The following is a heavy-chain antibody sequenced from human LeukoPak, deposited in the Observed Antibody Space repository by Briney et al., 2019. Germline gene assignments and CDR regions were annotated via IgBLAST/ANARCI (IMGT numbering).Heavy chain of an antibody. Sequence: GGSLRLSCAASGFTFSSYAIHWVRQGPGKGLEWVAVISFDGNNKYYADAVKGRFTISRDNSKNTLYLQMNSLRDEDTAVYYCAKGPDSSGYGYYYGMVVWGQGTTVTVSS. CDR2: ISFDGNNK. D-gene: IGHD3-22*01. V-gene: IGHV3-30-3*01. CDR3: AKGPDSSGYGYYYGMVV. CDR1: GFTFSSYA. J-gene: IGHJ6*02.